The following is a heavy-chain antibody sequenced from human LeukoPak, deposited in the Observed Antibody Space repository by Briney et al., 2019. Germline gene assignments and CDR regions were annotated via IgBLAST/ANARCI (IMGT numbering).Heavy chain of an antibody. CDR1: GFTFSSYA. D-gene: IGHD3-10*01. Sequence: PGRSLRLSCAASGFTFSSYAMHWVRQAPGKGLEWVAVISYDGSNKYYADSVKGRFTISRDNSKNTLYLQMNSLIAEDTAVYYCARGRSDAFDIWGQGTMVTVSS. J-gene: IGHJ3*02. CDR2: ISYDGSNK. CDR3: ARGRSDAFDI. V-gene: IGHV3-30-3*01.